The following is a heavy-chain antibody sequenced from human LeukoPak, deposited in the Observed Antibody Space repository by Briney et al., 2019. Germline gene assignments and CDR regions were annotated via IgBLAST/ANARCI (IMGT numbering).Heavy chain of an antibody. V-gene: IGHV4-39*07. CDR2: INHSGST. Sequence: PSETLSLTCTVSGGSISSTSYNWGWIRQPPGKGLEWIGEINHSGSTNYNPSLKSRVTISVDTSKNQFSLKLSSVTAADTAVYYCARGQVNTAGYYYYGMDVWGQGTTVTVSS. J-gene: IGHJ6*02. CDR1: GGSISSTSYN. CDR3: ARGQVNTAGYYYYGMDV. D-gene: IGHD5-18*01.